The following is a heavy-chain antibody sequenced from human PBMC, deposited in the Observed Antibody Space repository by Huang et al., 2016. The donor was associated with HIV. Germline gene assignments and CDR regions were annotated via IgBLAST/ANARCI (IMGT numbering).Heavy chain of an antibody. J-gene: IGHJ6*03. CDR3: ARDQAGERDSDYYYFMDV. CDR1: GYSFYNFG. V-gene: IGHV1-18*01. Sequence: QVQLVQSGDEVKKPGASVKVSCKASGYSFYNFGISWVRKAPGQGLEWMGWMRGYNRKRGYAQKFQGRLTMTTDSSTSTAYMELKSLKSDDTAVYYCARDQAGERDSDYYYFMDVWGTGTTVSVSS. CDR2: MRGYNRKR.